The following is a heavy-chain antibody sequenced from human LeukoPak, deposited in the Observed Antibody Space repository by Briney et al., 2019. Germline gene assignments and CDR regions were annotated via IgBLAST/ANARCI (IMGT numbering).Heavy chain of an antibody. CDR2: IYTSGST. V-gene: IGHV4-61*02. CDR1: GGSISSGTYF. D-gene: IGHD3-22*01. Sequence: SQTLSLTCTVSGGSISSGTYFWSWIRQPAGKELEWIGRIYTSGSTNYNPSLKSRVTISVDTSKNQFSLNLSSVTAADTAVYYCARQYSHYYDSSGQGDWFDPWGQGTLVTVSS. J-gene: IGHJ5*02. CDR3: ARQYSHYYDSSGQGDWFDP.